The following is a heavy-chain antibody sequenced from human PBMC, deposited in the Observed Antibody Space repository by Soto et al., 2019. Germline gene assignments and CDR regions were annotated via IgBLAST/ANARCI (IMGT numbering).Heavy chain of an antibody. D-gene: IGHD6-13*01. Sequence: GGSLRLSCAASGFTFSSYSMNWVRQAPGKGLEWVSSISSSSYIYYADSVKGRFTISRDNAKNSLYLQMNSLRAEDTAVYYCARGIAAAGPYYFDYWGQGTLVTVSS. V-gene: IGHV3-21*01. J-gene: IGHJ4*02. CDR3: ARGIAAAGPYYFDY. CDR1: GFTFSSYS. CDR2: ISSSSYI.